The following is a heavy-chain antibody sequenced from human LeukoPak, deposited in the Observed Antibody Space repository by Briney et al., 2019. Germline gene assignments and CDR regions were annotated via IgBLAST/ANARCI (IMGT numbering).Heavy chain of an antibody. CDR1: GGSISSYY. D-gene: IGHD3-3*01. CDR3: ARVPNDFWSGYLNWFDP. J-gene: IGHJ5*02. Sequence: SETLSLTCTVSGGSISSYYWSWIRQPAGKGLEWIGRIYTSGSTNYNPSLKSRVTMSVDTSKNQFSLKLSSVTAADTAVYYCARVPNDFWSGYLNWFDPWGQGTLVTVSS. V-gene: IGHV4-4*07. CDR2: IYTSGST.